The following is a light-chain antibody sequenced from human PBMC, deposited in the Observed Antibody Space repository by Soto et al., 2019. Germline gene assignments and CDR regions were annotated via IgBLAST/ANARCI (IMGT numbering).Light chain of an antibody. Sequence: QSALTQPPSASGSPGQSVTISCTGTSSDVGSYRFVSWYQQHPGKAPKLLIYEVSKRPSGVPDRFSASTSGNTASLTVSGLQADDEADYYCSSYAGNNNVIFGGGTNLTVL. CDR2: EVS. CDR1: SSDVGSYRF. V-gene: IGLV2-8*01. J-gene: IGLJ2*01. CDR3: SSYAGNNNVI.